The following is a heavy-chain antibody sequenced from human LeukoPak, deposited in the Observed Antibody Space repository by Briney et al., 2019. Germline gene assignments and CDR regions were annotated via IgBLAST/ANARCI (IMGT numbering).Heavy chain of an antibody. D-gene: IGHD1-26*01. Sequence: PSETLSLTCTVSGGSISSYYWSWIRQPPGKGPEWIGYIYYSGSTNYNPSLKSRVTISVDTSKNQFSLKLSSVTAADTAVYYCARDQMGATNYWGQGTLVTVSS. CDR2: IYYSGST. CDR3: ARDQMGATNY. CDR1: GGSISSYY. J-gene: IGHJ4*02. V-gene: IGHV4-59*01.